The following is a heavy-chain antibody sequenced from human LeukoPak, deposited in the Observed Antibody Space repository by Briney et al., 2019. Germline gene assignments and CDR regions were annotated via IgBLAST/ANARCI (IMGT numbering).Heavy chain of an antibody. J-gene: IGHJ4*02. D-gene: IGHD4-23*01. V-gene: IGHV1-69-2*01. Sequence: ASVKVSCKASGYTFTDYYMHWVQQAPGKGLERMGCVDPEDGETIQGRVTITADTSTDTAYMELSSLRSEDTAVYYCATAPLGGNSDFDYWGQGTLVTVSS. CDR1: GYTFTDYY. CDR2: VDPEDGET. CDR3: ATAPLGGNSDFDY.